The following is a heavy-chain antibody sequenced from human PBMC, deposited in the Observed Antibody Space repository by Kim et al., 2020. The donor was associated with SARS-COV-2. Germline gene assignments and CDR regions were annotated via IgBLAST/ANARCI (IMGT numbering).Heavy chain of an antibody. CDR2: ISYDGSNK. V-gene: IGHV3-30*18. Sequence: GGSLRLSCAASGFTFSSYGMHWVRQAPGKGLEWVAVISYDGSNKYYADSVKGRFTISRDNSKNTLYLQMNSLRAEDTAVYYCAKDSVSSSWYHTHASPHIYYYYGMDVWGQGTTVTVSS. J-gene: IGHJ6*02. CDR1: GFTFSSYG. CDR3: AKDSVSSSWYHTHASPHIYYYYGMDV. D-gene: IGHD6-13*01.